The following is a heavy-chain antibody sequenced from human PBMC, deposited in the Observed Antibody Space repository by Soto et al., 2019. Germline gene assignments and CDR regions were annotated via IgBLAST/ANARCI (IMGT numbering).Heavy chain of an antibody. D-gene: IGHD4-17*01. CDR3: TTDSYMTNIIVRFDY. CDR1: GFNISNAW. Sequence: PGRPMRLSCTAAGFNISNAWINWVRKAPGKGLEWVGRVKSKTDGGTTDFAAPVKGRFAISRDDSKNMVYLEMNSLKTEDTAIYYCTTDSYMTNIIVRFDYWGHGTLVTVSS. CDR2: VKSKTDGGTT. V-gene: IGHV3-15*07. J-gene: IGHJ4*01.